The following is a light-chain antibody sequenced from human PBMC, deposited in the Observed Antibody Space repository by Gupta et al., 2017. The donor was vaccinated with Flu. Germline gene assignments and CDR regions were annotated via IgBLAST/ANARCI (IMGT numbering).Light chain of an antibody. J-gene: IGKJ2*01. Sequence: ATLSVSPGEGATLSCRASQSVSRKLAWYQQKPGQAPRLLIYGASTRATGIPARFSGGGSGTEFTLTISSLQSEDFAVYYCQQDKDWPLYTFGQGTKLEIK. CDR1: QSVSRK. CDR2: GAS. V-gene: IGKV3-15*01. CDR3: QQDKDWPLYT.